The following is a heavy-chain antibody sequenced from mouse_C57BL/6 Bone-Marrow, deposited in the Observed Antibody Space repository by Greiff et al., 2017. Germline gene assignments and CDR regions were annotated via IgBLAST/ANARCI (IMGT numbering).Heavy chain of an antibody. CDR3: ARTGTYCCAMDY. Sequence: DVQLQESGAELVKPGASVKLSCTASGFNIKDYYMHWVKQRTEQGLEWIGRIDPEDGETKYAPKFQGKATITAEQSSNPAYLHLSSLTSDDTSVYYCARTGTYCCAMDYWGQGTSVTVSS. D-gene: IGHD1-1*01. J-gene: IGHJ4*01. V-gene: IGHV14-2*01. CDR1: GFNIKDYY. CDR2: IDPEDGET.